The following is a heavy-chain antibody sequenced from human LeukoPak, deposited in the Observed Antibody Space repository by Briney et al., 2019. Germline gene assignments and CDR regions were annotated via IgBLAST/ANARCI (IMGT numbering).Heavy chain of an antibody. V-gene: IGHV4-34*01. CDR2: INHSGST. CDR3: ARGFPKGRRGYDFSGAGTLNQPFFDY. D-gene: IGHD5-12*01. J-gene: IGHJ4*02. CDR1: GGSFSGYY. Sequence: SETLSLTCAVYGGSFSGYYWSWIRQPPGKGLEWIGEINHSGSTNYNPSLKSRVTISVDTSKDQFYLKLSYVTAADTAVYYCARGFPKGRRGYDFSGAGTLNQPFFDYWGQGTLVTVSS.